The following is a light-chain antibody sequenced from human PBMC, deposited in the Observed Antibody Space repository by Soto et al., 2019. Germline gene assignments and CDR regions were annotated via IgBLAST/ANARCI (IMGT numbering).Light chain of an antibody. V-gene: IGLV2-8*01. CDR1: SNDVGGYNY. CDR2: EVT. CDR3: NSYAGGNSPYV. J-gene: IGLJ1*01. Sequence: QSVLTQPPSASGSPGQSVTISCTGTSNDVGGYNYVSWYQQHPGRAPKLIIYEVTQRPSGVPDRFSGSKSGNTASLTVSGLQAEDEADYYCNSYAGGNSPYVFGTGTKVTVL.